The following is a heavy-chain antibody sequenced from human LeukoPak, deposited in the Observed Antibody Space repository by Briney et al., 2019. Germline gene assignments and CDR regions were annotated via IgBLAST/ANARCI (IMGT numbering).Heavy chain of an antibody. CDR3: AKDHGTAVAGFYY. CDR2: ITGTGGST. CDR1: GFSLSTYG. Sequence: PGASPRLSCAASGFSLSTYGVSWVRQPPGKWLEWVSGITGTGGSTYYADSVKGRFTVSRDTSKNTLYLQMNSLRAEDTAIYYCAKDHGTAVAGFYYWGQGTLVTVSS. V-gene: IGHV3-23*01. D-gene: IGHD6-19*01. J-gene: IGHJ4*02.